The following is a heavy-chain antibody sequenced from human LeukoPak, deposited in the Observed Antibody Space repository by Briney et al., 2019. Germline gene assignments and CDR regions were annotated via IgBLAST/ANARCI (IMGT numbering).Heavy chain of an antibody. J-gene: IGHJ4*02. CDR3: AKDSWGTTNNYFDY. Sequence: PGRSLRLSCAASGFTFSSYGMHWVRQAPGKGLEWVAVISYDGSNKYYADSVKGRFTISRDNSKNTLYLQMNSLRAEDTAVYYCAKDSWGTTNNYFDYWGQGTLVIVSS. CDR1: GFTFSSYG. V-gene: IGHV3-30*18. CDR2: ISYDGSNK. D-gene: IGHD2/OR15-2a*01.